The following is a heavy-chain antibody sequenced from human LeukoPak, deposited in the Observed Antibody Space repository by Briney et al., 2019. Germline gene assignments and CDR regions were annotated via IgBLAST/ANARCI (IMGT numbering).Heavy chain of an antibody. V-gene: IGHV4-4*02. J-gene: IGHJ4*02. D-gene: IGHD1-7*01. CDR1: GDSISSNNW. Sequence: PSGTLSLTCDASGDSISSNNWWSWVRQPPGKGLEWIGEIYYTWSTKYNPSLKSRVTISLDKSKNQISLKLNSMTAADTALYYCARAANSEYFDYWGQGILVTVSS. CDR3: ARAANSEYFDY. CDR2: IYYTWST.